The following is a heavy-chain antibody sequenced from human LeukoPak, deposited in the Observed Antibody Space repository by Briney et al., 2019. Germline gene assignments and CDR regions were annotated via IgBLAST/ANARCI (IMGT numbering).Heavy chain of an antibody. CDR2: ISSSSSTI. J-gene: IGHJ4*02. Sequence: GGSLRLSCAASGFTFSSYSMNWVRQAPGKGLEWVSYISSSSSTIYYADSVKGRFTISRDNAKNSLYLQMNCLRAEDTAVYYCARVGGSTGFDYWGQGTLVTVSS. CDR3: ARVGGSTGFDY. V-gene: IGHV3-48*01. D-gene: IGHD3-16*01. CDR1: GFTFSSYS.